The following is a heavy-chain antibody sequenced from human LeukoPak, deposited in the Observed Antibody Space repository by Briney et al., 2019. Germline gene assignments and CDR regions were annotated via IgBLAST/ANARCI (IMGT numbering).Heavy chain of an antibody. CDR1: GGSFSDYY. CDR3: AGRDIVVVPAAMTHDAFDI. J-gene: IGHJ3*02. CDR2: INHSGST. D-gene: IGHD2-2*01. Sequence: SETLSLTCAVYGGSFSDYYWSWFRQPPGKGLEWIGEINHSGSTNYNPSLKSRVTISVDTSKNQFSLKLSSVTAADTAVYYCAGRDIVVVPAAMTHDAFDIWGQGTMVTVSS. V-gene: IGHV4-34*01.